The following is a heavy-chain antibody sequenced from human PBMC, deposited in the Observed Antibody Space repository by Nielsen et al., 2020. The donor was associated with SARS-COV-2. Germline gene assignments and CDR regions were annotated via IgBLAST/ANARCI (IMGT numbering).Heavy chain of an antibody. CDR1: GFTFSDYY. Sequence: GESLKISCAASGFTFSDYYMSWIRQAPGKGLEWVSYISSSSSYTNYADSVKGRFTISRDNAKNSLYLQMNSLRAEDTAVYYCARDQMVRGVTTTSYMDVWSKGTTVTVSS. D-gene: IGHD3-10*01. CDR2: ISSSSSYT. V-gene: IGHV3-11*06. J-gene: IGHJ6*03. CDR3: ARDQMVRGVTTTSYMDV.